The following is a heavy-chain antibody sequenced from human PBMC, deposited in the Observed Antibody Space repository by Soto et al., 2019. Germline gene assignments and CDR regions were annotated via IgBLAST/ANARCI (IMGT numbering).Heavy chain of an antibody. CDR2: INAGNGNT. CDR3: ARAPSRYLVDY. D-gene: IGHD6-13*01. CDR1: GYKFSSYA. Sequence: QVQLVQSGAEVKKPGASVKVSCKASGYKFSSYAMHWVSQAPGQGLEWMGWINAGNGNTKYSQKLQGRIPITRDTSASTADMALISMRSEEPAVYYWARAPSRYLVDYRGQGTLVTVS. V-gene: IGHV1-3*01. J-gene: IGHJ4*02.